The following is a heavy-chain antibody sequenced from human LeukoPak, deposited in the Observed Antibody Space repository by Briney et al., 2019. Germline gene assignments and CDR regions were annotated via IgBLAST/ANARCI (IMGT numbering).Heavy chain of an antibody. D-gene: IGHD2-15*01. CDR2: ISGDGGGT. CDR3: AKDYCSGAICYFDY. Sequence: PGGSLRLSCAASGFTFHNYAMHWVRQAPGKGLEWVSLISGDGGGTYSADSVKGRFTLSRDNSNNSLYLQMNSLRPEDTALYYCAKDYCSGAICYFDYWGRGTLVTVSS. J-gene: IGHJ4*02. CDR1: GFTFHNYA. V-gene: IGHV3-43*02.